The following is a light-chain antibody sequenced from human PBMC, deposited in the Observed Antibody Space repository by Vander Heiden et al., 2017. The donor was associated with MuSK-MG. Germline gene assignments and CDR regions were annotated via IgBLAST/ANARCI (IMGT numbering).Light chain of an antibody. V-gene: IGKV1-8*01. Sequence: AIRMTQSPSSFSASTGDRVTITCRASQGISSYLAWYQQKPGKAPKLLIYAASTLQSGVPSRFSGSGPGTDFTLTISCLQSEDFATYYCQQYYSYPGTFGQGTKVEIK. CDR3: QQYYSYPGT. CDR2: AAS. CDR1: QGISSY. J-gene: IGKJ1*01.